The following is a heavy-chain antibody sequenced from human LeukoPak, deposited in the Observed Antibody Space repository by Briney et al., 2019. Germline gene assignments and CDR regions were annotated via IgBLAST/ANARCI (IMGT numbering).Heavy chain of an antibody. V-gene: IGHV3-21*01. CDR3: ARAGRFLESYYFDY. Sequence: GGSLSLSGSASGFTFCTYSRNWVRQAPGQGLEWGSSISSSSSYIYYADSVKGRFTMSRDKATNSLYLQMNSLRAEDTAVYYCARAGRFLESYYFDYWGQGTLVTVPS. D-gene: IGHD3-3*01. CDR1: GFTFCTYS. CDR2: ISSSSSYI. J-gene: IGHJ4*02.